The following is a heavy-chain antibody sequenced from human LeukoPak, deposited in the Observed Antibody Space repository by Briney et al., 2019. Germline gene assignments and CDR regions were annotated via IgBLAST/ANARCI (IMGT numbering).Heavy chain of an antibody. J-gene: IGHJ4*02. Sequence: GGSLRLSCAVSGLTFSSSWMDWVRQAPGKGLEWVSGVDGGGGGTYYADSVKGRFTISRDNSKDTLYLQMNGLRAEDTAVYFCAKQSAGSAAWYSLHYDFWGQGTLVTVSS. D-gene: IGHD6-13*01. V-gene: IGHV3-23*01. CDR2: VDGGGGGT. CDR1: GLTFSSSW. CDR3: AKQSAGSAAWYSLHYDF.